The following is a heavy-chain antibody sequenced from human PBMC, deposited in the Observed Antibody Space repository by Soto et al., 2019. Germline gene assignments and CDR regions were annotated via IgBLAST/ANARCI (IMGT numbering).Heavy chain of an antibody. CDR2: NYPGDSDT. CDR3: TRQLYCSSSSCYRAIDY. D-gene: IGHD2-2*01. V-gene: IGHV5-51*01. J-gene: IGHJ4*02. CDR1: GYSFTTYW. Sequence: GESLKISCKGYGYSFTTYWIGWVRQTPGKGLEWMGINYPGDSDTRYSPSFQGQVTMSADKSINTAYLQWSSLKASDTAIYYCTRQLYCSSSSCYRAIDYWGQGTLVTVSS.